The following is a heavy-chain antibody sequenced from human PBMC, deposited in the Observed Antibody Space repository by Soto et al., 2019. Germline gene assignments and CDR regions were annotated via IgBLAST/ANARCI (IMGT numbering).Heavy chain of an antibody. CDR1: GFTFSSYA. D-gene: IGHD3-22*01. CDR3: AKLNPSGYYDY. J-gene: IGHJ4*02. CDR2: ISGSGGST. V-gene: IGHV3-23*01. Sequence: PWGSLLLSCASSGFTFSSYAMSWVRQAPGKGLDWVSAISGSGGSTYYADSVKGRFTISRDNSKNTLYLQMNSLRAEDTAVYYCAKLNPSGYYDYWGQGTMVTVSS.